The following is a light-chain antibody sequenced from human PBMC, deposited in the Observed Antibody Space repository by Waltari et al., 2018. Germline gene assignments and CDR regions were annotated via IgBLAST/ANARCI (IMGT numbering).Light chain of an antibody. J-gene: IGLJ2*01. V-gene: IGLV2-14*01. CDR3: SSYTSSSTVV. Sequence: QSALTQPASVSGSPGQSITISCTGTSSDVGGYNYVSWYQQHPGKAPKLMIYEVSNRPSGVSNRFSGSKSGNTASRTISGVQAEDEADYYCSSYTSSSTVVFGGGTKVTVL. CDR2: EVS. CDR1: SSDVGGYNY.